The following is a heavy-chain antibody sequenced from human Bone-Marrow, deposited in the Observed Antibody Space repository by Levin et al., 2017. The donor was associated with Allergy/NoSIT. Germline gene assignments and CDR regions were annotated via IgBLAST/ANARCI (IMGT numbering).Heavy chain of an antibody. CDR3: ARDRRISSGYYSDAFDL. CDR2: ISSASVTI. Sequence: PGGSLRLSCAASGFTFSSKTMHWVRQAPGKGLEWLSSISSASVTIFYADAVQGRFTISRDNAMNALYLQMNSLKDEDTAVYFCARDRRISSGYYSDAFDLWGQGTMVTVSS. CDR1: GFTFSSKT. D-gene: IGHD3-22*01. J-gene: IGHJ3*01. V-gene: IGHV3-48*02.